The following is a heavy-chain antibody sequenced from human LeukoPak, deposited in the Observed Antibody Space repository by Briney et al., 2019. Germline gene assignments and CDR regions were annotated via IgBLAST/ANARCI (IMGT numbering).Heavy chain of an antibody. CDR1: GGSISSGGYY. CDR3: VRDRELNY. J-gene: IGHJ4*02. D-gene: IGHD1-26*01. CDR2: IFYNGDT. Sequence: SQTLSLTCTVSGGSISSGGYYWSWIRQHPGKGLEWIGYIFYNGDTFYTPSLQSRVTISRDTSKNQFSLRLTSVTAADTAVYYCVRDRELNYWGQGTLVTVSS. V-gene: IGHV4-31*03.